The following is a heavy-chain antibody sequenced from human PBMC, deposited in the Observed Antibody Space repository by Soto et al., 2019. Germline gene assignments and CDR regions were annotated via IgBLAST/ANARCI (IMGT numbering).Heavy chain of an antibody. V-gene: IGHV3-33*01. CDR1: GFTFSSYG. D-gene: IGHD3-16*02. J-gene: IGHJ3*02. CDR3: AREHLGELSLYAFDI. CDR2: IWYDGSNK. Sequence: GGSLRLSCAASGFTFSSYGMHWVHQAPGKGLEWVAVIWYDGSNKYYAVSLRGGFTISRDNSKNTLYLQMNSLRAEDTAVYYCAREHLGELSLYAFDIWGQGTMVTVSS.